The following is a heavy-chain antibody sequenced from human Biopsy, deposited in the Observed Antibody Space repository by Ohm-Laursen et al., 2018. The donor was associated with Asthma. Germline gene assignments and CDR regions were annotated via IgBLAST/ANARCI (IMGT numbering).Heavy chain of an antibody. CDR2: IKHDGSEK. CDR1: GFTFGDYW. D-gene: IGHD3-3*02. J-gene: IGHJ1*01. V-gene: IGHV3-7*01. Sequence: SLRLSCSAHGFTFGDYWMSWVRQVPGKGLEWVANIKHDGSEKNHVDSLKGRFTISRDNAKNSLYLQMNSLRAEDTAVYYCARTFHFWSPYHAEHYQLWGQGTLVTVSS. CDR3: ARTFHFWSPYHAEHYQL.